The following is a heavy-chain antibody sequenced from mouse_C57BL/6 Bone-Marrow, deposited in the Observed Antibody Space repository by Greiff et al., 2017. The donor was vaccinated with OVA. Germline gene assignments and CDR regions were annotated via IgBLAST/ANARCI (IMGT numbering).Heavy chain of an antibody. Sequence: EVQRVESGGGLVQPKGSLKLSCAASGFSFNTYAMNWVRQAPGKGLEWVARIRSKSNNYATYYADSVKDRFTISRDDSESMLYLQMNNLKTEDTAMYYCVRRGDGYGGFAYWGQGTLVTVSA. CDR1: GFSFNTYA. CDR3: VRRGDGYGGFAY. CDR2: IRSKSNNYAT. J-gene: IGHJ3*01. D-gene: IGHD2-2*01. V-gene: IGHV10-1*01.